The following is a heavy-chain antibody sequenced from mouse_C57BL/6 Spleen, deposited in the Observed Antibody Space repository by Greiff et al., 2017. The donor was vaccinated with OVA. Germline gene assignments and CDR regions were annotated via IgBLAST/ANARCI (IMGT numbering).Heavy chain of an antibody. CDR1: GFTFSDYY. Sequence: DVMLVESEGGLVQPGSSMKLSCTASGFTFSDYYMAWVRQVPEKGLEWVANINYDGSSTYYLDSLKSRFIISRDNAKHILYLQMSRLKSEDTATYYCARCDGYFYYAMDYWGQGTSVTVSS. CDR2: INYDGSST. V-gene: IGHV5-16*01. D-gene: IGHD2-3*01. CDR3: ARCDGYFYYAMDY. J-gene: IGHJ4*01.